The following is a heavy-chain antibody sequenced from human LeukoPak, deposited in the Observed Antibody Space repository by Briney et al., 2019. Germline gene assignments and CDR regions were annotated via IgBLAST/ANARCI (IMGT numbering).Heavy chain of an antibody. V-gene: IGHV1-69*01. Sequence: GSSVKHSCKASGGTFSSYAISWVRQAPGQGLEWMGGIIPIFGTANYAQRFQGRVTITADESTSTAYMELSSLRSEDTAVYYCAGGYCSSTSCYTGDYWGQGTLVTVSS. J-gene: IGHJ4*02. CDR1: GGTFSSYA. CDR3: AGGYCSSTSCYTGDY. CDR2: IIPIFGTA. D-gene: IGHD2-2*02.